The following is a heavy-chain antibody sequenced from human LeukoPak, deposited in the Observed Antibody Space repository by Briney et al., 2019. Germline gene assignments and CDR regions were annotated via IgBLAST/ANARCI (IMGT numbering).Heavy chain of an antibody. CDR3: EKDSHLDV. J-gene: IGHJ6*02. CDR1: GGSISGTDLY. D-gene: IGHD2-15*01. V-gene: IGHV4-39*01. CDR2: IHSSGNS. Sequence: TSETLSLTCTVSGGSISGTDLYWGWFRQLPGKGLEWIGNIHSSGNSFCNPSLKSRVTISVDTSKNQFSLKLSSVTAADTAVYYCEKDSHLDVWGQGTTVTVSS.